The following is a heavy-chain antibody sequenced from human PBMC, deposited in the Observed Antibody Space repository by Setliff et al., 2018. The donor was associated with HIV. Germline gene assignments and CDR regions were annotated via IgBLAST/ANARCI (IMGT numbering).Heavy chain of an antibody. CDR1: GYTFTDYY. Sequence: EASVKVSCKASGYTFTDYYVHWVRQAPGQGLEWMGIIYPGHAYTSYAQKFQGRVSITTDESTSTAYMELTSLKSEDTAVYYCASSRRGSYAIDNWGQGTLVTVSS. J-gene: IGHJ4*02. CDR3: ASSRRGSYAIDN. CDR2: IYPGHAYT. D-gene: IGHD3-16*01. V-gene: IGHV1-46*01.